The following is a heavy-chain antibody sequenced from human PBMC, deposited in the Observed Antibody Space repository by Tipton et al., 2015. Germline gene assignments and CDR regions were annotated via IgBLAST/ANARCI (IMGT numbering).Heavy chain of an antibody. CDR1: GFTFSRSA. D-gene: IGHD6-6*01. CDR2: IRVISGGAT. J-gene: IGHJ1*01. Sequence: GSLRLSCAVSGFTFSRSAMTWVRQAPGKGLEWVSEIRVISGGATIYADSVKGRFTVSSDISKDTLYLQMNSLRAEDTAVYYCATWERSNSYQYLQHWGQGTLVTVSS. V-gene: IGHV3-23*01. CDR3: ATWERSNSYQYLQH.